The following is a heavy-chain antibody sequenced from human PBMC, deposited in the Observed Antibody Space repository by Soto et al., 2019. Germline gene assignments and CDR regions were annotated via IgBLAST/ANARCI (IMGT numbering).Heavy chain of an antibody. Sequence: SETLSLTCAVYGGSFSGYYWSWIRQPPGKGLEWIGEINHSGSTNYNPSLKSRVTISVDTSKNQFSLKLSSVTAADTAVYYCARGDIYWFDPWGQGTLVTVSS. CDR3: ARGDIYWFDP. D-gene: IGHD3-9*01. CDR1: GGSFSGYY. V-gene: IGHV4-34*01. J-gene: IGHJ5*02. CDR2: INHSGST.